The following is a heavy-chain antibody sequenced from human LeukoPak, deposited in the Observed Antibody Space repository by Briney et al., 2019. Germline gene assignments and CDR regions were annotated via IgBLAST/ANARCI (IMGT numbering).Heavy chain of an antibody. D-gene: IGHD3-10*01. J-gene: IGHJ6*03. V-gene: IGHV1-46*01. CDR2: INPDGGNT. CDR1: GYTFTNSY. Sequence: ASVKVSCKASGYTFTNSYIHWVRQAPGQVLEWMGLINPDGGNTNYAQNFQGRVTFTRDTSTSTVYMELSSLRSEATAIYYCARGVTGIYYYYYMDVWGKGTTVTVSS. CDR3: ARGVTGIYYYYYMDV.